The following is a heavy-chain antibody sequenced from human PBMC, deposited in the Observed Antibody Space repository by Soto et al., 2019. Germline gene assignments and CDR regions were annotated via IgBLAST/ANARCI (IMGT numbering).Heavy chain of an antibody. D-gene: IGHD6-19*01. V-gene: IGHV4-39*07. Sequence: SETLSLTCTVSGVSISSGGYYWGWIRQPPGKGLEWIGSIYYSGSTYYNPSLKSRVTISVDKSKNQFSLKLSSVTAADTAVYYCARVAVAGTRVDYWGQGTLVTVSS. CDR3: ARVAVAGTRVDY. J-gene: IGHJ4*02. CDR2: IYYSGST. CDR1: GVSISSGGYY.